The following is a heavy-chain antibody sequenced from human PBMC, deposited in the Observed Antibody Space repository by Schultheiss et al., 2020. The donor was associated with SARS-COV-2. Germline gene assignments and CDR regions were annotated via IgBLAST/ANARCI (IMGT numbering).Heavy chain of an antibody. J-gene: IGHJ3*02. CDR2: IIPILGIA. CDR3: ARVQVEIRGYYYNAFDI. V-gene: IGHV1-69*02. Sequence: SVKVSCKASGGTFSSYTISWVRQAPGQGLEWMGRIIPILGIANYAQKFQGRVTITADKSTSTAYMELSSLRSEDTAVYYCARVQVEIRGYYYNAFDIWGQGTMVTVSS. D-gene: IGHD3-22*01. CDR1: GGTFSSYT.